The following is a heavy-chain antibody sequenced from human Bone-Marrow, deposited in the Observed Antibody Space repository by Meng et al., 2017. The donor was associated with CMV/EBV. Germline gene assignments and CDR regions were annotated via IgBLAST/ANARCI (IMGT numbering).Heavy chain of an antibody. CDR2: IIPILGIA. J-gene: IGHJ6*02. CDR3: ARDARIAALRYYGMDV. V-gene: IGHV1-69*04. CDR1: GYTFTSYD. Sequence: SVKVSCKASGYTFTSYDINWVRQATGQGLEWMGRIIPILGIANYAQKFQGRVTITADKSTSTAYMELSSLRSEDTAVYYCARDARIAALRYYGMDVWGQGTTVIDSS. D-gene: IGHD6-13*01.